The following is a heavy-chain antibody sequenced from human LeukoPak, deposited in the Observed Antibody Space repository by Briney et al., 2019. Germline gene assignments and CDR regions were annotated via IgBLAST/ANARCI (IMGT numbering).Heavy chain of an antibody. D-gene: IGHD6-25*01. CDR3: ATGESAPRNDY. CDR2: IIGDGTGR. Sequence: GGSLRLSCAASGFMFSSHWMHWVRQAPGMGLVWVARIIGDGTGRNYADSIEGRFTISRDNAKNMLYLQMDSLRAEDTGIYYCATGESAPRNDYWGQGTLVTVSS. J-gene: IGHJ4*02. V-gene: IGHV3-74*01. CDR1: GFMFSSHW.